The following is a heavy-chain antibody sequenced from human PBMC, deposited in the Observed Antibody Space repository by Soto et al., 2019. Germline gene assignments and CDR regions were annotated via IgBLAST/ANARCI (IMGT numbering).Heavy chain of an antibody. Sequence: QVQLVESGGGVLQPGRSLRLSCAASGFTFSSFAMHWVRQAPGKGLEWVAFISYDGNNTYYADSVKGRVTISRDNSKKTVYLEINSLRAEDTAVYHCAKDLTLGIVGAWGHYFEYWGQGTLVTVSS. D-gene: IGHD1-26*01. J-gene: IGHJ4*02. V-gene: IGHV3-30-3*01. CDR3: AKDLTLGIVGAWGHYFEY. CDR1: GFTFSSFA. CDR2: ISYDGNNT.